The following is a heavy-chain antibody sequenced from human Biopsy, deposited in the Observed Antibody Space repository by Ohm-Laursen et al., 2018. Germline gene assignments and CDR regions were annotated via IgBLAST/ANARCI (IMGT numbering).Heavy chain of an antibody. CDR1: GYSFTSYY. D-gene: IGHD3-10*01. V-gene: IGHV1-69*06. Sequence: GSSVKVSCKASGYSFTSYYMHWVRQAPGQGLEWMGRIIPTFDTPTYAPDFQGRVTFTADKSTGTAHLDLSRLRSEDTAIYYCAGGAAKGSPYDHWGQGTLVTVSS. J-gene: IGHJ5*02. CDR3: AGGAAKGSPYDH. CDR2: IIPTFDTP.